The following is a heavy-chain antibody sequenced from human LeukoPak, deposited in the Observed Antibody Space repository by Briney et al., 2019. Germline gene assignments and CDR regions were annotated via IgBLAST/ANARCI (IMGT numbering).Heavy chain of an antibody. J-gene: IGHJ3*02. CDR1: GFTFSSYA. D-gene: IGHD1-26*01. CDR3: AKDGMHLNAAVDI. CDR2: LTPGGGST. Sequence: GGSLRLSCAASGFTFSSYAMSWVRQAPGKGLEWVSGLTPGGGSTYYADSVKGRFTISRDNSKNTLYLQMNSLRAEDTALDYCAKDGMHLNAAVDIWGLGTMVTVSS. V-gene: IGHV3-23*01.